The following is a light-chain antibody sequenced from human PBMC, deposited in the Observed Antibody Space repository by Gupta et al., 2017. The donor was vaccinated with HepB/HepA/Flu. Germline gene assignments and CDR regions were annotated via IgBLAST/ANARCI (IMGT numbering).Light chain of an antibody. Sequence: MLTQPHSVSESPGKTVTISCTGSSGSIASNYVQWYQQRPGSAPTTVIYEDNQRPSGVPDRFSGSIDSSSNSASLTISGLKTEDEADYYCQSYDSSNHVVFGGGTKLTVL. CDR1: SGSIASNY. CDR3: QSYDSSNHVV. V-gene: IGLV6-57*02. CDR2: EDN. J-gene: IGLJ2*01.